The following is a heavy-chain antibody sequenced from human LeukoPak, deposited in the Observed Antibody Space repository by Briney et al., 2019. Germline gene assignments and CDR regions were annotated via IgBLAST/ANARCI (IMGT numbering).Heavy chain of an antibody. CDR1: GGSFSTSG. V-gene: IGHV1-69*05. CDR2: VIPIYGTP. D-gene: IGHD7-27*01. Sequence: SVKVSCKASGGSFSTSGFSWVRQAPGQGLEWMGGVIPIYGTPSYAQKFQGKVTITTDESTSTVYMELSSLRSEDTAVYYCARDHWGIVENGYDYFYYDMAVWGKGTTVTVSS. CDR3: ARDHWGIVENGYDYFYYDMAV. J-gene: IGHJ6*03.